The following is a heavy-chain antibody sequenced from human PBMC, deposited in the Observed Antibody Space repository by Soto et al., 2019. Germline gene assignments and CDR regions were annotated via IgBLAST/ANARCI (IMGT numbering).Heavy chain of an antibody. D-gene: IGHD4-17*01. Sequence: ASVKVSCKASGYTFTSYYMHWVRQAPGQGLEWMGIINPSGGSTSYAQKFQGGVTMTRDTSTSTVYMELSSLRSEDTAVYYCASAPSXGDYYLDIWGQGTMVTVS. V-gene: IGHV1-46*01. J-gene: IGHJ3*02. CDR3: ASAPSXGDYYLDI. CDR1: GYTFTSYY. CDR2: INPSGGST.